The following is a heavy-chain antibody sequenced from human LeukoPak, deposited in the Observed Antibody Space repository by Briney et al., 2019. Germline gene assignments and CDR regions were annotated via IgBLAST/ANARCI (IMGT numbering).Heavy chain of an antibody. J-gene: IGHJ6*02. V-gene: IGHV3-9*01. D-gene: IGHD2-2*01. Sequence: GRSLTLSCAASGFTFDDYAMHWLRQAPGKGRVWVSGISWNSDIIGYADSVKGRFTISRDSAKNSLYLQMNSLRPEDTAFYYCAKDIRSIVVPPDAMDVWGQGTTVTVSS. CDR2: ISWNSDII. CDR1: GFTFDDYA. CDR3: AKDIRSIVVPPDAMDV.